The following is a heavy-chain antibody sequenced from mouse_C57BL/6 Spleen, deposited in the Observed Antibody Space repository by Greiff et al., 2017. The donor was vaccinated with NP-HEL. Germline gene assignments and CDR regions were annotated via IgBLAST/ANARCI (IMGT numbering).Heavy chain of an antibody. CDR3: TRRYYGSSYSFAY. D-gene: IGHD1-1*01. Sequence: VKLQESGAELVRPGASVTLSCKASGYTFTDYEMHWVKQTPVHGLEWIGAIDPETGGTAYNQKFKGKAILTADKSSSTAYMELRSLTSEDSAVYYCTRRYYGSSYSFAYWGQGTLVTVSA. V-gene: IGHV1-15*01. CDR1: GYTFTDYE. CDR2: IDPETGGT. J-gene: IGHJ3*01.